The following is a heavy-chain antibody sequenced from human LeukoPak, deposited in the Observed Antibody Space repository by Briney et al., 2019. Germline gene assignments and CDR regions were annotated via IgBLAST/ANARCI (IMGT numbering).Heavy chain of an antibody. CDR2: ISSSGSYI. J-gene: IGHJ4*02. D-gene: IGHD2-2*01. CDR1: GFTFSSYS. V-gene: IGHV3-21*01. Sequence: PGGSLRPSCAASGFTFSSYSMNWVRQAPGKGLEWVSSISSSGSYIYYADSVKGRFTISRDNAKNSLYLQMNSLRAEDTAVYYCARGRSSGTKFDYWGQGTLVTVSS. CDR3: ARGRSSGTKFDY.